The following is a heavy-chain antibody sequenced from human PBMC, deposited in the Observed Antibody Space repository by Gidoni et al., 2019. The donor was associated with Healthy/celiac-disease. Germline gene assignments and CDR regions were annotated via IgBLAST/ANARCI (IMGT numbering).Heavy chain of an antibody. J-gene: IGHJ4*02. CDR3: AREPLSSPSLTAGGAVDY. D-gene: IGHD3-9*01. Sequence: QVQLQESGPGLVKPSPTLSLTCTVPGGSISSGSSYWGWIRQPAGKGLAGIGRIYTSRSTNYNPSLKSRVTMSVDTSKNQFSLKLSSVTAADTAVYYCAREPLSSPSLTAGGAVDYWGQGTLVTVSS. V-gene: IGHV4-61*02. CDR2: IYTSRST. CDR1: GGSISSGSSY.